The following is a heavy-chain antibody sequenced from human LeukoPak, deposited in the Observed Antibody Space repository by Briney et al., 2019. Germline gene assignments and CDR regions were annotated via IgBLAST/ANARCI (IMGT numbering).Heavy chain of an antibody. V-gene: IGHV4-30-4*01. CDR2: IYYSGST. Sequence: SETLSLTCTVSGGSISSGDYYWSWIRQPPGKGLEWIGYIYYSGSTYYNPSLKSRVSIFVDTSNYQFSLKLSSVTAADTAVYYCARQKEGYSSGWSGWYFDVWGRGTLVTVSS. CDR1: GGSISSGDYY. CDR3: ARQKEGYSSGWSGWYFDV. D-gene: IGHD6-19*01. J-gene: IGHJ2*01.